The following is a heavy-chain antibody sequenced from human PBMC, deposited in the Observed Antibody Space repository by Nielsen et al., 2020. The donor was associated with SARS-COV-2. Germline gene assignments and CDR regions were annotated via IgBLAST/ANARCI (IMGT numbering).Heavy chain of an antibody. CDR3: ARGIRPRHVFDI. V-gene: IGHV4-31*03. Sequence: SETLSLTCTVSGGSIKTASYYWSWIRQHPEWGLEWVGYVYHTGSTYYNAALESRVTLSADMSKNQFSLELTSLTAADTAVYYCARGIRPRHVFDIWGQGTMVTVSS. D-gene: IGHD1-14*01. CDR1: GGSIKTASYY. J-gene: IGHJ3*02. CDR2: VYHTGST.